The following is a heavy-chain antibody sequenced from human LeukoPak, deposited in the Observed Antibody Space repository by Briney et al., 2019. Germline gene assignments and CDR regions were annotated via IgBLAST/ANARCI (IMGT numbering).Heavy chain of an antibody. J-gene: IGHJ3*02. Sequence: GRSLRLSCAASRFTFSSYAMHWVRQAPGKGLEWVAVISYDGSNKYYADSVKGRFTISRDNSKNTLYLQMNSLRAEDTAVYYCARLRWESEGLRAFNIWGQGTMVTVSS. CDR1: RFTFSSYA. CDR3: ARLRWESEGLRAFNI. D-gene: IGHD5-24*01. CDR2: ISYDGSNK. V-gene: IGHV3-30-3*01.